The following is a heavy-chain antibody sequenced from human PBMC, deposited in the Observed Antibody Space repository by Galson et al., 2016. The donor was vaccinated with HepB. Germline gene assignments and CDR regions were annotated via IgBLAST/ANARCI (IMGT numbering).Heavy chain of an antibody. D-gene: IGHD3-3*01. J-gene: IGHJ3*02. Sequence: SETLSLTCTVSGTSISSSSYFWGWIRQTPGKGLDWIGSIYYSGTTYYNPSLKSRALISVDTSKNQFSLKLTSVTAADTAVYYCARPFLRFLDYLCHNPGENAFDIWGQGTMVTFSS. CDR1: GTSISSSSYF. CDR3: ARPFLRFLDYLCHNPGENAFDI. V-gene: IGHV4-39*01. CDR2: IYYSGTT.